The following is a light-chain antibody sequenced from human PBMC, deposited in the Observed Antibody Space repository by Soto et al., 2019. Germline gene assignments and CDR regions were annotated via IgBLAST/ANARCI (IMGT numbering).Light chain of an antibody. V-gene: IGKV1-5*03. CDR1: QSISSW. CDR3: QQYNSYSLT. J-gene: IGKJ5*01. Sequence: DIEMTQSPSTLSASVGARVTITCRASQSISSWLAWYQQKPEKAPKLLIYKASNLESGVPSRFSGSGSGTEFTLTISSLQPDDFAAYYCQQYNSYSLTFGQGTRLESK. CDR2: KAS.